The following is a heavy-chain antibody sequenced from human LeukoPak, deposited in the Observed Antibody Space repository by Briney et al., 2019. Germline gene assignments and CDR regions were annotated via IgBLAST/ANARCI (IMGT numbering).Heavy chain of an antibody. J-gene: IGHJ4*02. V-gene: IGHV4-30-2*01. CDR3: ARGTVGTTFFDY. Sequence: SETLSLTCTVSGGSISSGGYSWSWIRQPPGKGLEWIGYIYHSGSTYYNPSLKSRVTISVDRSKNQFSLKLSSVTAADTAVYYCARGTVGTTFFDYWGQGTLVTVSS. D-gene: IGHD1-1*01. CDR1: GGSISSGGYS. CDR2: IYHSGST.